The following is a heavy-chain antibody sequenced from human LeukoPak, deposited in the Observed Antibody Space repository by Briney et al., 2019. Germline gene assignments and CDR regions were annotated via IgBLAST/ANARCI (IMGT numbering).Heavy chain of an antibody. D-gene: IGHD2-21*02. CDR3: AKDIRIYCGGDCYSPLDY. CDR2: MSGSGVNT. CDR1: GFTLRSYG. V-gene: IGHV3-23*01. J-gene: IGHJ4*02. Sequence: GGTLRLSCAASGFTLRSYGMSWVRQAPGKGLEWVSGMSGSGVNTDYADSVKGRFTISRDNSKNTLYLQMNSLRAEDTAVYYCAKDIRIYCGGDCYSPLDYWGQGTLVTVSS.